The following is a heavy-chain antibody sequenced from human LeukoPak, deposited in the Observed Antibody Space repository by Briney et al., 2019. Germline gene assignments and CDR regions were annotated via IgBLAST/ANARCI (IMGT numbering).Heavy chain of an antibody. CDR3: ARAGGSYHLADY. J-gene: IGHJ4*02. D-gene: IGHD1-26*01. Sequence: GGSLRLSCAASGFTFSSYSMNWVRQAPGKGLEWVSSISSSSSYIYYADSVKGRFTISRDNAKNTLYLQMNNLRAEDTAVYYCARAGGSYHLADYWGQGTLVTVSS. CDR1: GFTFSSYS. V-gene: IGHV3-21*01. CDR2: ISSSSSYI.